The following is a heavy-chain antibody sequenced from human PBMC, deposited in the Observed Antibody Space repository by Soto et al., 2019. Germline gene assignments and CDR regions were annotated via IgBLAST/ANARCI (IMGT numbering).Heavy chain of an antibody. CDR2: INQSGTT. CDR1: GGSLSDNY. V-gene: IGHV4-34*01. J-gene: IGHJ5*02. D-gene: IGHD2-2*01. CDR3: ARGLTYCSSTTCAETRFDP. Sequence: PSETLSLTCAVYGGSLSDNYWTWIRQPPGKGLEWIGEINQSGTTNYNPSLKSRVTISVDTSKNQFSLKLSSVTAADTAVYFCARGLTYCSSTTCAETRFDPWGQGTLVTVSS.